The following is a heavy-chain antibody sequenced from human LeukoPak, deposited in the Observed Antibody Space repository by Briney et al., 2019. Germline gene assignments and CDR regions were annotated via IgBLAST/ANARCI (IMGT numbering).Heavy chain of an antibody. V-gene: IGHV1-69*02. Sequence: ASVRVSCTASVGTFSSYTISWVRQAPGQRVEWMGRIIPILGIANYAQKFQGRVTITADKSTSTAYMELSSLRSEDTAVYYCARGDYSGSAGYWGQGTLVTVSS. CDR1: VGTFSSYT. J-gene: IGHJ4*02. D-gene: IGHD1-26*01. CDR3: ARGDYSGSAGY. CDR2: IIPILGIA.